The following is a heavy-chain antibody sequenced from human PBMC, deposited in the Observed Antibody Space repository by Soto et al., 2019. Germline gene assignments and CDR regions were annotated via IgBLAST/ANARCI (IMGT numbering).Heavy chain of an antibody. CDR1: GFTFSSYA. CDR3: AKAPYGSSWYGFDP. D-gene: IGHD6-13*01. CDR2: ISGSGDST. V-gene: IGHV3-23*01. Sequence: PGGSLRLSCAASGFTFSSYAMSWVRQAPGKGLEWVSAISGSGDSTYYADSVKGRFTISRDKSKNTFFLKLNSLRAEDTSVYYCAKAPYGSSWYGFDPWGQGPLVTVSS. J-gene: IGHJ5*02.